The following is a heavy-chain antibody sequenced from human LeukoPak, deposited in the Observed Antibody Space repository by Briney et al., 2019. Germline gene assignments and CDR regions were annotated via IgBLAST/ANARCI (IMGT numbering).Heavy chain of an antibody. Sequence: ASVKVSCKASGYTFTSYGISWVRQAPGQGLEWMGWISAYNGNTNHAQKLQGRVTMTTDTSTSTAYMELRSLRSDDTAVYYCARAYDIAAAGTADYWGQGTLVTVSS. CDR2: ISAYNGNT. D-gene: IGHD6-13*01. J-gene: IGHJ4*02. V-gene: IGHV1-18*01. CDR1: GYTFTSYG. CDR3: ARAYDIAAAGTADY.